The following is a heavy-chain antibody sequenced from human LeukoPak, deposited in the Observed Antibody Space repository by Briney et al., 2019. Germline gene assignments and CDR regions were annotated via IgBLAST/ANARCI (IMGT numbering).Heavy chain of an antibody. D-gene: IGHD3-22*01. CDR2: LSGSSSYI. CDR1: GFTFSSNS. J-gene: IGHJ4*02. V-gene: IGHV3-21*01. Sequence: PGGAPRPLCAASGFTFSSNSMHWVRQAPGEGLEGGSSLSGSSSYIHYADSVKGRFTISRDNAKNSLYLQINSLRAEDTAVYYCARDGPLDYDSTGYYIDHWGQGTLVTVSS. CDR3: ARDGPLDYDSTGYYIDH.